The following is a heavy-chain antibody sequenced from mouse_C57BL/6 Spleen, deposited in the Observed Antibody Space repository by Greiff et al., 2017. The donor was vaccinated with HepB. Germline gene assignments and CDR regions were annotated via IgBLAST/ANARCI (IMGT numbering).Heavy chain of an antibody. CDR1: GYTFTEYT. Sequence: LVESGAELVKPGASVKLSCKASGYTFTEYTIHWVKQRSGQGLEWIGWFYPGSGSIKYNEKFKDKATLTADKSSSTVYMELSRLTSEDSAVYFCARHEDRDGLLWYPFAYWGQGTLVTVSA. V-gene: IGHV1-62-2*01. CDR2: FYPGSGSI. J-gene: IGHJ3*01. D-gene: IGHD2-1*01. CDR3: ARHEDRDGLLWYPFAY.